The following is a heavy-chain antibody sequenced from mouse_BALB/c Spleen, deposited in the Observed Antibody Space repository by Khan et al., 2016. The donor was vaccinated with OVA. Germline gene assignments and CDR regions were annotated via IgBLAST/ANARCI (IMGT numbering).Heavy chain of an antibody. CDR2: INPSNGYT. CDR1: GYTFTSYT. CDR3: VRDGAYYRNEDWCAY. J-gene: IGHJ3*01. D-gene: IGHD2-14*01. V-gene: IGHV1-4*01. Sequence: VQLVESGAELARPGASVKMSCKASGYTFTSYTIHWIKMRPGQGLEWIGYINPSNGYTNYNQKFKDKATLTADKSSTTAYMQLGSLTSDDSAVYNGVRDGAYYRNEDWCAYWGLGTLVTVSA.